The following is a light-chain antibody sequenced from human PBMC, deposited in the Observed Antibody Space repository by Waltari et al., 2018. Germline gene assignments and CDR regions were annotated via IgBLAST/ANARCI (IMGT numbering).Light chain of an antibody. CDR3: FSAADNNWV. CDR1: IFAKQY. V-gene: IGLV3-27*01. CDR2: EDS. Sequence: SYELTQPSSVSVSPGQTAKILCSGDIFAKQYARWFQQKPGQAPLLLIYEDSERPSEIPGRFSGSSSGTTVTLTITGAHVDDEADYYCFSAADNNWVFGGGTKLTVL. J-gene: IGLJ3*02.